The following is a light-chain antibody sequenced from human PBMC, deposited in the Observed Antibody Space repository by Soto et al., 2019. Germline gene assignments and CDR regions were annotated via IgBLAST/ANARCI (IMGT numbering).Light chain of an antibody. CDR3: QERYT. CDR2: ATS. CDR1: QGIDLY. J-gene: IGKJ2*01. V-gene: IGKV1-39*01. Sequence: DIQMTQSPSSLSASVGDRVTITCRASQGIDLYLNWYQQKPGKAPKLLIYATSSLQSGVPSRFSGSGSGTDFTLTISSLQPEDVATYYCQERYTFGQGTKLEIK.